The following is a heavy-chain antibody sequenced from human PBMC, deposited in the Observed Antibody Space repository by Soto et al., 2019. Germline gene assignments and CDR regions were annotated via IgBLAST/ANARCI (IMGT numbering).Heavy chain of an antibody. V-gene: IGHV1-69*13. CDR2: IIPIFGTA. Sequence: SVKVSCKASGGTFSSYAISWVRQAPGQGLEWMGGIIPIFGTANYAQKFQGRVTITADESTSTAYMELSSLRSEDTAVYYCARMATAYYYGSGSYRGGYWYYGMDVWG. CDR3: ARMATAYYYGSGSYRGGYWYYGMDV. J-gene: IGHJ6*02. CDR1: GGTFSSYA. D-gene: IGHD3-10*01.